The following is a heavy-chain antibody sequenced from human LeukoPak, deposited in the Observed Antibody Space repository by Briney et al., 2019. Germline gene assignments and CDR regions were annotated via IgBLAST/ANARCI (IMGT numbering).Heavy chain of an antibody. CDR1: GGSISSYY. D-gene: IGHD6-13*01. J-gene: IGHJ5*02. V-gene: IGHV4-59*01. Sequence: SSETLSLTCTVSGGSISSYYWSSIRQPPGKGLEWIGYIYYSGSTNYNPSLKSRVTISVDTSKNQLSLKLSSVTAADTAVYYCASRSIAAAGVSWFDPWGQGTLVTVSS. CDR2: IYYSGST. CDR3: ASRSIAAAGVSWFDP.